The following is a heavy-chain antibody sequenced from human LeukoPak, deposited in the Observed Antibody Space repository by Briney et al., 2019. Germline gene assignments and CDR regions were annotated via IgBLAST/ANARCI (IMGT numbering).Heavy chain of an antibody. CDR3: ARPTYCSGGSCSGSAFDI. CDR2: IYPGDSDT. Sequence: GESLRISCKGSGYSFTSYWIGWVRQMPGKGLEWMGIIYPGDSDTRYSPSFQGQVTISADKSISTAYLQWSSLKASDTAMYYCARPTYCSGGSCSGSAFDIWGQGTMVTASS. V-gene: IGHV5-51*01. J-gene: IGHJ3*02. CDR1: GYSFTSYW. D-gene: IGHD2-15*01.